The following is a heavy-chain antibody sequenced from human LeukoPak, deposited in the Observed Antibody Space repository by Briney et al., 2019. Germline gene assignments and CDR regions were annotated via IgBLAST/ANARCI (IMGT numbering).Heavy chain of an antibody. CDR2: INHSGST. CDR1: GGSFSGYY. Sequence: SETLSLTCAVSGGSFSGYYWSWIRQPPGKGLEWIGEINHSGSTNYNPSLKSRVTISVDTSKNQFSLKLSSVTAADTAVYYCARGRWVYYMDVWGKGTTVTVSS. V-gene: IGHV4-34*01. CDR3: ARGRWVYYMDV. J-gene: IGHJ6*03. D-gene: IGHD4-23*01.